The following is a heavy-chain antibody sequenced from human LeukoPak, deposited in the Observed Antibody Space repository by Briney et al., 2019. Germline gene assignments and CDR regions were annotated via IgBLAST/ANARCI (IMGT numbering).Heavy chain of an antibody. V-gene: IGHV5-51*01. D-gene: IGHD1-1*01. CDR3: ARHRSVSQLSFEF. J-gene: IGHJ4*02. CDR1: GYSFTSYW. Sequence: GESLKTSCKGSGYSFTSYWIGWVRQMPGKGLEWMGIIYPGDSDTRYSTSFQGQVTISADKSISTAYLQWGSLKASDTAMYYCARHRSVSQLSFEFWGQGTLVIVSS. CDR2: IYPGDSDT.